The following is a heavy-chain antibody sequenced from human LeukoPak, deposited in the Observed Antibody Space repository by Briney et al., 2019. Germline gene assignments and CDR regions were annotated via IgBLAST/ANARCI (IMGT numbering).Heavy chain of an antibody. CDR2: VDPEDGET. D-gene: IGHD6-6*01. CDR1: GYTFTDYY. V-gene: IGHV1-69-2*01. CDR3: ASPRGSSSEV. Sequence: ATVKISCKVSGYTFTDYYMHWVQQAPGKGLEWMGLVDPEDGETIYAEKFQGRVTMTRDTSISTAYMELSRLRSDDTAVYYCASPRGSSSEVWGQGTLVTVSS. J-gene: IGHJ4*02.